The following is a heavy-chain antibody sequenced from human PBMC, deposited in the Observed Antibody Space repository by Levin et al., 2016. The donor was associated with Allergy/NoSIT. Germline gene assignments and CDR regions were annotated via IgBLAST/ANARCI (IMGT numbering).Heavy chain of an antibody. J-gene: IGHJ4*02. CDR3: AKEPKVAGRRGYYFDY. Sequence: WIRQPPGKGLEWIGEIYHSGSTNYNPSLKSRVTISVDKSKNQFSLKLSSVTAADTAVYYCAKEPKVAGRRGYYFDYWGQGTLVTVSS. V-gene: IGHV4-4*02. D-gene: IGHD6-19*01. CDR2: IYHSGST.